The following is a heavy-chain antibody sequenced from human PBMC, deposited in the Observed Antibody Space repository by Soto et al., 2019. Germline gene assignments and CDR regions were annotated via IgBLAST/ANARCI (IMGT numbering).Heavy chain of an antibody. Sequence: PSETLSLTCTVSGGSITSGGYYWNWIRQHPGKGLEWIGYIFYTGTTRYNSALQSRVSISVDSTKNHFSLKLTSVTAADTAVYYWARDTTIFGLALQKGFDPWGPGSLVTGSS. CDR1: GGSITSGGYY. CDR3: ARDTTIFGLALQKGFDP. D-gene: IGHD3-3*01. V-gene: IGHV4-31*03. CDR2: IFYTGTT. J-gene: IGHJ5*02.